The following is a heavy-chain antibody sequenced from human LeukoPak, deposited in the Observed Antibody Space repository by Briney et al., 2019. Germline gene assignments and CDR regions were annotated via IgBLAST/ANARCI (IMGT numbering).Heavy chain of an antibody. CDR3: ARSFGYSYGLPFDY. V-gene: IGHV4-39*01. CDR1: GGYISSSSYY. Sequence: SEIISLTCTVSGGYISSSSYYWGSIRQPPGKGLEWIGSISYTGSTYYNPSLKSLVSISADTSKNQFSLKLSSVTAADTAIYYCARSFGYSYGLPFDYWGQGNVVTVSS. D-gene: IGHD5-18*01. CDR2: ISYTGST. J-gene: IGHJ4*02.